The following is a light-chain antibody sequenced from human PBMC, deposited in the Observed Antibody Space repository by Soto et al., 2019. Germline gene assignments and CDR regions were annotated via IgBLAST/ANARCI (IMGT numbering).Light chain of an antibody. CDR1: RSDVGDYNY. CDR3: SSYAGSDNFEV. V-gene: IGLV2-8*01. J-gene: IGLJ2*01. Sequence: QSALTQPPSASGSPGQSVTISCTGTRSDVGDYNYVSWYQQHPGKAPKLLIYEVTKRPSGVPDRFSGSKSANTVSLTVSGLQAEDEADYYCSSYAGSDNFEVFGGGTKLTVL. CDR2: EVT.